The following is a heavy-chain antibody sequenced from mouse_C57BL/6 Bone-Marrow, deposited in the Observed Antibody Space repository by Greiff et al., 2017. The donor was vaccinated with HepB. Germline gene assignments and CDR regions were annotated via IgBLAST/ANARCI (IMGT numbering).Heavy chain of an antibody. CDR1: GYSITSCYY. Sequence: EVQVVESGPGLVKPSQSLSLSCSVTGYSITSCYYWNWIRQFPGNILEWMGYISYDGSNNYNPSLKNRISITRDTSKNQFFLKLNSVTTEDTATYYCARHDWDAMDYWGQGTSVTVSS. CDR3: ARHDWDAMDY. J-gene: IGHJ4*01. D-gene: IGHD2-4*01. CDR2: ISYDGSN. V-gene: IGHV3-6*01.